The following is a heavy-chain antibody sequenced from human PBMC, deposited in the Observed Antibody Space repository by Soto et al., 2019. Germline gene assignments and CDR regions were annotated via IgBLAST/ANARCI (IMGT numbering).Heavy chain of an antibody. D-gene: IGHD2-21*01. J-gene: IGHJ6*02. CDR3: AKAPFLSKAYYYYGMDV. Sequence: PGGSLSLSFSASGFPFISYAMSWVRQAPGKGLEWVSAISGSGGSTYYADSVKGRFTISRDNSKNTLYLQMNSLRAEDTAVYYCAKAPFLSKAYYYYGMDVWGQGTTVTVSS. CDR1: GFPFISYA. V-gene: IGHV3-23*01. CDR2: ISGSGGST.